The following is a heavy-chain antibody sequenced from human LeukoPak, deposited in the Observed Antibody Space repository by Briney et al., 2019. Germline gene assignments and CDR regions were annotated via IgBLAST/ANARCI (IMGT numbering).Heavy chain of an antibody. D-gene: IGHD6-13*01. Sequence: SETLSLTCTVSGGSISSYYWSWIRQPAGKGLEWIGRIYTSGSTNYNPSLKSRVTMPVDTSKNQFSLKLSSVTAADTAVYYCARDGDLSTSSSWYSLDYFDYWGQETLVTVSS. J-gene: IGHJ4*02. CDR2: IYTSGST. CDR1: GGSISSYY. V-gene: IGHV4-4*07. CDR3: ARDGDLSTSSSWYSLDYFDY.